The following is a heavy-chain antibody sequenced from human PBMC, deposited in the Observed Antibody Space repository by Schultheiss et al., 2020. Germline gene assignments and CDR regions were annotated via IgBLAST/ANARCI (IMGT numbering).Heavy chain of an antibody. Sequence: ASVKVSCKASGGTFSSYAISWVRQAPGQGLEWMGWISAYNGNTNYAQKLQGRVTITADKSTSTAYMELSSLRSEDTAVYYCARGTVVVVAATRYYYYYMDVWGKGTTVNVSS. CDR3: ARGTVVVVAATRYYYYYMDV. CDR1: GGTFSSYA. D-gene: IGHD2-15*01. CDR2: ISAYNGNT. J-gene: IGHJ6*03. V-gene: IGHV1-18*01.